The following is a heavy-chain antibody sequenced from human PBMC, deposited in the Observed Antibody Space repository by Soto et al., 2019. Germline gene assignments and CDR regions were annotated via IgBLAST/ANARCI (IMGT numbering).Heavy chain of an antibody. Sequence: GASVTVSCKASGYTFTTYDISWVRQATGQGLEWMGWMNPNSGNTGYAQKFQGRVTMTRNTSISTVYMELSSLRSEDTAVYYCARRDIAVAGYYYYGMDVWGQGTTVTVSS. J-gene: IGHJ6*02. V-gene: IGHV1-8*02. CDR3: ARRDIAVAGYYYYGMDV. CDR1: GYTFTTYD. D-gene: IGHD6-19*01. CDR2: MNPNSGNT.